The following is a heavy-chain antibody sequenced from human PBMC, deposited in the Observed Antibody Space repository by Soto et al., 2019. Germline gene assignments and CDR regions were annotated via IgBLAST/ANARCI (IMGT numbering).Heavy chain of an antibody. J-gene: IGHJ5*02. D-gene: IGHD3-3*01. CDR2: IYYIGGT. CDR1: GGSISSGDYY. Sequence: QVQLQESGPGLVKPSQTLSLTCTVSGGSISSGDYYWSWIRQHPGKGLEWIGYIYYIGGTYYNASLNSRVTISVETSKNQFSLKLSSVTAADTAVYYCARWWSGSRQGFDPWGQGTLVTVSS. V-gene: IGHV4-31*03. CDR3: ARWWSGSRQGFDP.